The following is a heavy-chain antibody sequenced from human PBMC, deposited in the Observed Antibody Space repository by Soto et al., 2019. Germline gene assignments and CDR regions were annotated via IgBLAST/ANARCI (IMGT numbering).Heavy chain of an antibody. Sequence: EVHLVESGGGLVQPGGSLRLSCAASGFTFSSYSMNWVRQAPGKGLEWASYISSSSGTIYYADSVKGRFTISRDNANNSLYLQMNSLRAEDTAVYYCARLGNAFDIWGQGTMVTVSS. J-gene: IGHJ3*02. CDR1: GFTFSSYS. V-gene: IGHV3-48*01. CDR3: ARLGNAFDI. CDR2: ISSSSGTI.